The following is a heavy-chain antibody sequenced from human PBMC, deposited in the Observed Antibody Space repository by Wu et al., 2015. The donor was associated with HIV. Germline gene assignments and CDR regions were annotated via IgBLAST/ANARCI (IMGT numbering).Heavy chain of an antibody. J-gene: IGHJ2*01. D-gene: IGHD2-15*01. CDR1: GYTFTTKY. Sequence: QVHLVQSGAEVKKPGASLKVSCKTSGYTFTTKYIHWVRQAPGQGLEWMGGIIPIFGTANYAQKFQGRVTITADVSTSTAYMELNSLRSEDTALYYCARDGSGDNNPWYFDLWGRGTLISVSS. CDR3: ARDGSGDNNPWYFDL. V-gene: IGHV1-69*01. CDR2: IIPIFGTA.